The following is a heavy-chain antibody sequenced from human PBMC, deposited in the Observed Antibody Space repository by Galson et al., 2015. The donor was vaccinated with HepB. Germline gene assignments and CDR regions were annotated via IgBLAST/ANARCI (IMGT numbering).Heavy chain of an antibody. Sequence: SLRLSCAASGFTFSSYAMHWVRQAPGKGLEWVAVISYDGSNKYYADSVKGRFTISRDNSKNTLYLQMNSLRAEDTAVYYCARAWQWLVPYFDYWGQGTLVTVSS. CDR2: ISYDGSNK. J-gene: IGHJ4*02. CDR1: GFTFSSYA. V-gene: IGHV3-30-3*01. CDR3: ARAWQWLVPYFDY. D-gene: IGHD6-19*01.